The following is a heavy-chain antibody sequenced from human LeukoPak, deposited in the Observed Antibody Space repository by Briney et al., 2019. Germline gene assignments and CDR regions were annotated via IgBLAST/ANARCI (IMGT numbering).Heavy chain of an antibody. Sequence: GSSVKVSCKASGGTFSSYAISWVRQAPGQGLEWMGGIIPIFGTANYAQKFQGRVTITADESTSTAYMELSSLRSEDTAVYYCARDLAGYSSSWPPGGYYYYYMDVWGKGTTVTVSS. CDR1: GGTFSSYA. J-gene: IGHJ6*03. V-gene: IGHV1-69*01. D-gene: IGHD6-13*01. CDR3: ARDLAGYSSSWPPGGYYYYYMDV. CDR2: IIPIFGTA.